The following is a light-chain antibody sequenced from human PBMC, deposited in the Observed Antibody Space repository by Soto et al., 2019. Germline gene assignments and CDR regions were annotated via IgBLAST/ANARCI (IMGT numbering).Light chain of an antibody. J-gene: IGLJ2*01. CDR1: SSDVDGYNY. CDR3: SSYTSSIVV. CDR2: DVS. V-gene: IGLV2-14*01. Sequence: QTALTQPASVSGSPGQSITISCTGTSSDVDGYNYVSWYQQHPGKAPKLMIYDVSNRPSGVSNRFSGSKSGNTASLTISGLQAEDEADYYCSSYTSSIVVFGGGTKLTVL.